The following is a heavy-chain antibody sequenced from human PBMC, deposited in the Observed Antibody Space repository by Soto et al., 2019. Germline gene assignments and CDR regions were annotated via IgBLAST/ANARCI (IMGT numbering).Heavy chain of an antibody. D-gene: IGHD6-19*01. CDR2: ISSSSSYI. Sequence: VQLVESGGGVVQPGRSLRLSCAASGFTFSSYAMHWVRQAPGKGLEWVSSISSSSSYIYYADSVKGRFTISRDNAKNSLYLQMNSLRAEDTAVYYCARDRSSGAGKKVFFDYYYYYYGMDVWGQGTTVTVSS. V-gene: IGHV3-21*01. CDR1: GFTFSSYA. CDR3: ARDRSSGAGKKVFFDYYYYYYGMDV. J-gene: IGHJ6*02.